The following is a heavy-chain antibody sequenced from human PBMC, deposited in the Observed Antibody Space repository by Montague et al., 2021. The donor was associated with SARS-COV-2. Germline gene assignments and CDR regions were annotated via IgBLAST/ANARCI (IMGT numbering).Heavy chain of an antibody. J-gene: IGHJ6*02. CDR3: ARGRRILLWFGELLTGRNYYGMDV. CDR1: GGSFSGDY. D-gene: IGHD3-10*01. Sequence: SETLSLTCAVYGGSFSGDYWSRIRQHPAGGGEGCGEINLSGSTNYNPSPKRRVIISVDTSKNQFSLKLSSVTAAATAAYYCARGRRILLWFGELLTGRNYYGMDVWGQGTTVTVSS. V-gene: IGHV4-34*01. CDR2: INLSGST.